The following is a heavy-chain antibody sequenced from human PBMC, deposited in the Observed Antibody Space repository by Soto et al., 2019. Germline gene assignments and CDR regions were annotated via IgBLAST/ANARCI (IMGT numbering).Heavy chain of an antibody. CDR2: INAHSGGT. CDR1: GFSFTGYY. D-gene: IGHD6-6*01. CDR3: AKDLTRQLAYWLDP. Sequence: ASVKVSCKASGFSFTGYYIHWLRQAPGQGLEWMGWINAHSGGTEYAQKFQGRVTLTRDTSIATAYLTLTSLTSDNTALYYCAKDLTRQLAYWLDPWGQGTQVTVSS. J-gene: IGHJ5*02. V-gene: IGHV1-2*02.